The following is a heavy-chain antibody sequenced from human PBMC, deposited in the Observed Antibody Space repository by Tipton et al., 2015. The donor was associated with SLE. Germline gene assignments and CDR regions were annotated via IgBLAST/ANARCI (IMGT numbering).Heavy chain of an antibody. CDR3: AKESPDYYYMDV. CDR1: GFTFSNAW. J-gene: IGHJ6*03. Sequence: SLRLSCAASGFTFSNAWMTWVRQAPGKGLEWVSAISGSGGSTYYADSVKGRFTISRDNSKNTLYLQMNSLRAEDTAVYYCAKESPDYYYMDVWGKGTTVTVSS. CDR2: ISGSGGST. V-gene: IGHV3-23*01.